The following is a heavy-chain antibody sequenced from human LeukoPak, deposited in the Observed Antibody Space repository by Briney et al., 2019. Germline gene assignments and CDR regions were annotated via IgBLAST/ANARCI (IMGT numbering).Heavy chain of an antibody. CDR1: GYTFTSYG. CDR3: ARVLSGLLWRANWFDP. Sequence: ASVKVSCRASGYTFTSYGISWVRQAPGQGLEWMGWISAYNGNTNYAQKLQGRVTMTTDTSTSTAYMELRSLRSDDTAVYYCARVLSGLLWRANWFDPWGQGTLVTVSS. J-gene: IGHJ5*02. CDR2: ISAYNGNT. V-gene: IGHV1-18*01. D-gene: IGHD2-2*01.